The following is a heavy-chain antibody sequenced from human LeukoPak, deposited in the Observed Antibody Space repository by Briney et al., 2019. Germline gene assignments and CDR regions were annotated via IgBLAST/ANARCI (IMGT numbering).Heavy chain of an antibody. D-gene: IGHD3-10*01. CDR2: IYYSGST. CDR1: GGSISSSSYY. Sequence: PSETLSLTCTVSGGSISSSSYYWGWIRQPPGKGLEWIGSIYYSGSTYYNPSLKSRLTVSVDTSKNQFSLKLSSVTAADTAVYYCASYGSGSLAFDIWGQGTMVTVSS. V-gene: IGHV4-39*07. CDR3: ASYGSGSLAFDI. J-gene: IGHJ3*02.